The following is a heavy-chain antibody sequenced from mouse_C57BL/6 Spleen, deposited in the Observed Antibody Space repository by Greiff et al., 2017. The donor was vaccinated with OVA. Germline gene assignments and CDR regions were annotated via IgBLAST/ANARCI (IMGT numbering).Heavy chain of an antibody. J-gene: IGHJ2*01. V-gene: IGHV1-69*01. CDR3: ARGGDYDY. CDR1: GYTFTSYW. Sequence: QVQLQQSGAELVMPGASVKLSCKASGYTFTSYWMPWVKKRPGQGLEWIGEIDPSDSYTNYNQKFKGKSTLTVDKSSSTAYMQLSSLTSEDSAVYYCARGGDYDYWGQGTTLTVSS. D-gene: IGHD2-4*01. CDR2: IDPSDSYT.